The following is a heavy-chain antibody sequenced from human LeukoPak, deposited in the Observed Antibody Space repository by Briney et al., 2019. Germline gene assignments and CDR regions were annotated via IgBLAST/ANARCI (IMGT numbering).Heavy chain of an antibody. V-gene: IGHV3-23*01. Sequence: GGSLSLSCAASGFTFSSYAMSWVRQAPGKGLEWVSAISGSGGSTYYADSVKGRFTISRDNSKNTLYLQMNSLRAEDTAVYYCAKDLYSSSWSRVSFYFDYWGQGTLVTVSP. D-gene: IGHD6-13*01. CDR1: GFTFSSYA. CDR3: AKDLYSSSWSRVSFYFDY. CDR2: ISGSGGST. J-gene: IGHJ4*02.